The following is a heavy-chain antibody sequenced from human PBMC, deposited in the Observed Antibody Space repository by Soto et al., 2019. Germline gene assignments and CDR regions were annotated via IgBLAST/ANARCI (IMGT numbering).Heavy chain of an antibody. V-gene: IGHV3-23*01. D-gene: IGHD6-19*01. CDR3: AKGVPGIAVAGTGYFQH. Sequence: PGGSLRLSYAASGFTCRSYAMIWVRQAPGKGLEWVSGISGSGDSTYYADSVKGRFTISRDNSKNTLYLQMNSLRAEDTAVYYCAKGVPGIAVAGTGYFQHWGQGT. J-gene: IGHJ1*01. CDR2: ISGSGDST. CDR1: GFTCRSYA.